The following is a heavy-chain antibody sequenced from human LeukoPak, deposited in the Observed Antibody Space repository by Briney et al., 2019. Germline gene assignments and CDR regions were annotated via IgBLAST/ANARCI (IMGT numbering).Heavy chain of an antibody. CDR3: ARDYDYGDYSRAFDI. J-gene: IGHJ3*02. CDR2: ISYSGSI. Sequence: SETLSLTCAVSGGSISTTSYHWGWIRQPPGKGLEWIGTISYSGSINYNPPLKSRVNISVDTSKNHLSLKLSSVTAADTAVYYCARDYDYGDYSRAFDIWGQGTMVTVSS. CDR1: GGSISTTSYH. V-gene: IGHV4-39*02. D-gene: IGHD4-17*01.